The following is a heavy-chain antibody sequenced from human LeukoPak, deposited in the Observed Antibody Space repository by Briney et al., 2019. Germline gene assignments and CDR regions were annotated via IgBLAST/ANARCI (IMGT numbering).Heavy chain of an antibody. J-gene: IGHJ4*02. D-gene: IGHD3-10*01. CDR2: IYHSGNT. CDR1: GGSIVSGDSY. CDR3: ARGQWFRAF. V-gene: IGHV4-30-2*01. Sequence: PSETLSLTCTVSGGSIVSGDSYWTWIRQPPGKGLEFVGYIYHSGNTYYNSSLESRVTISVDRSKNQFSLKLKSVSAADTAVYYCARGQWFRAFWSRGTPVTVSS.